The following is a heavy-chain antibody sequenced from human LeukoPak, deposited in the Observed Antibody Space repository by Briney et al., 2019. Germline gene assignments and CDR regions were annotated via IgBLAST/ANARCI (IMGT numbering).Heavy chain of an antibody. CDR3: ARGSIAAAGTVLPDY. Sequence: GGSLRLSCEASGFAFRNYAMAWVRQSPGKGLEWVSGISAGGSRTYYSESVKGRFTISRDNSKNTLYLQMNSLRVEDTAVYYCARGSIAAAGTVLPDYWGQGTLVTVSS. CDR2: ISAGGSRT. CDR1: GFAFRNYA. V-gene: IGHV3-23*01. D-gene: IGHD6-13*01. J-gene: IGHJ4*02.